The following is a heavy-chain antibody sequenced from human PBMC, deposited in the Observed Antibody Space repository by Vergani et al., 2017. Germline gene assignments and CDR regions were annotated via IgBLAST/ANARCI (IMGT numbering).Heavy chain of an antibody. CDR3: ATDPLDSSGWYDY. Sequence: QVQLVQPGAEVKKPGSSVKVSCKSSVGTFSSFAISWVRQAPGQGLEWMGRIIPIFGTANYAQKFQGRVTITADESTSTAYMELSSLRSEDTTVYYCATDPLDSSGWYDYWGQGTLVTVSS. D-gene: IGHD6-19*01. V-gene: IGHV1-69*13. CDR1: VGTFSSFA. CDR2: IIPIFGTA. J-gene: IGHJ4*02.